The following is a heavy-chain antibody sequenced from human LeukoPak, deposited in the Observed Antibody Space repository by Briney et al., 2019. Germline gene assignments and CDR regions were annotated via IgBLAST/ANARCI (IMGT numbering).Heavy chain of an antibody. CDR2: IRYDGSNK. V-gene: IGHV3-30*02. CDR3: ANVGAIAVAASVYYYYYYMDV. D-gene: IGHD6-19*01. CDR1: GFTFSSYG. Sequence: GGSLRLSCAASGFTFSSYGMHWVRQAPGKGLEWVAFIRYDGSNKYYADSVKGRFTISRDNSKNTLYLQMNSLRAEDTAVYYCANVGAIAVAASVYYYYYYMDVWGKGTTVTISS. J-gene: IGHJ6*03.